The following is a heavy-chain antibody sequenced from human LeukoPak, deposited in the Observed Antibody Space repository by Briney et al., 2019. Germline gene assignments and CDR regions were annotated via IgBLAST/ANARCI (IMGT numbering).Heavy chain of an antibody. D-gene: IGHD4-23*01. CDR1: GGSFSHYY. V-gene: IGHV4-34*01. CDR2: INHSGST. J-gene: IGHJ4*02. CDR3: ARGFTFTPGRYGGTSGLCFDS. Sequence: SETLSLTCAVDGGSFSHYYWSWIRQPPGKGLEWIGEINHSGSTNYNPSLKSRVFISVDTSKNQFSLHLTSVTAADTALYHCARGFTFTPGRYGGTSGLCFDSWGQGTLVTVSS.